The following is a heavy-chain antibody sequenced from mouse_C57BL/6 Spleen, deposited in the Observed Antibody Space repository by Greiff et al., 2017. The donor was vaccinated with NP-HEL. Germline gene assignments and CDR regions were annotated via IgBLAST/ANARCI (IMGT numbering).Heavy chain of an antibody. CDR3: ARWLLRSYYYAMDY. J-gene: IGHJ4*01. V-gene: IGHV1-72*01. D-gene: IGHD2-3*01. Sequence: QVQLKQPGAELVKPGASVKLSCKASGYTFTSYWMHWVKQRPGRGLEWIGRIDPNSGGTKYNEKFKSKATLTVDKPSSTAYMQLSSLTSEDSAVYYCARWLLRSYYYAMDYWGQGTSVTVSS. CDR2: IDPNSGGT. CDR1: GYTFTSYW.